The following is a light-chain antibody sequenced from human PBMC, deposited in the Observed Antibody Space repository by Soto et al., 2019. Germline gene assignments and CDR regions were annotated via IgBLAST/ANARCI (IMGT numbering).Light chain of an antibody. CDR2: SNN. Sequence: QSVVTQPPSASGTPGQRVTISCSGSSSNIGSKTVNWYQQLPGTAPKLLMYSNNQRPSGVPDRFSGSKSGTSASLAISGLQYEDEADDYCAAWDGSLNDYVFGTGTKVTVL. J-gene: IGLJ1*01. CDR3: AAWDGSLNDYV. CDR1: SSNIGSKT. V-gene: IGLV1-44*01.